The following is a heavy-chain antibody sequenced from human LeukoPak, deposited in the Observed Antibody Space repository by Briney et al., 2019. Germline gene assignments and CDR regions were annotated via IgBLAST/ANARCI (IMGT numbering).Heavy chain of an antibody. Sequence: GGSLRLSCAASGFTFSSYSMNWVRQAPGKGLEWVSSISSSSSYMYYADSVKGRFTISRDNAKNSLYLQMNSLRAEDTAVYYCARDDGVIAARPFPFDYWGQGTLVTVSS. D-gene: IGHD6-6*01. CDR3: ARDDGVIAARPFPFDY. J-gene: IGHJ4*02. CDR2: ISSSSSYM. CDR1: GFTFSSYS. V-gene: IGHV3-21*01.